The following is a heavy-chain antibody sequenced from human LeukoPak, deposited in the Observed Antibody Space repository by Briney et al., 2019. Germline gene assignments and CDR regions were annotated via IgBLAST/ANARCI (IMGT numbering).Heavy chain of an antibody. Sequence: PSQTLSLTCTVSGGSISSSSYYWGWIRQPPGKGLEWIGSIYYSGSTYYNPSLKSRVTISVDTSKNQFSLKLSSVTAADTAVYYCARDLAFGSQIDYWGQGTLVTVSS. CDR3: ARDLAFGSQIDY. V-gene: IGHV4-39*02. D-gene: IGHD3-16*01. J-gene: IGHJ4*02. CDR2: IYYSGST. CDR1: GGSISSSSYY.